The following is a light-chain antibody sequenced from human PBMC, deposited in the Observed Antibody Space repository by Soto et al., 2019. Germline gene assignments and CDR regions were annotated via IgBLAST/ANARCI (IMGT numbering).Light chain of an antibody. CDR1: QSVLYSSNNKNY. CDR3: QQYYSIPYT. V-gene: IGKV4-1*01. J-gene: IGKJ2*01. Sequence: DIVMTQSPDSLAVSLGERATINCKSSQSVLYSSNNKNYLAWYQQKPGQPPKLLIYWASTRESGVPDRFSGSGSGTYFTLTISSLQAEDVAVYYCQQYYSIPYTFGKGTKLEIK. CDR2: WAS.